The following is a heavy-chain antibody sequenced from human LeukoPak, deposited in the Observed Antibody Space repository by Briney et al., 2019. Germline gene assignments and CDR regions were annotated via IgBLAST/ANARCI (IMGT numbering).Heavy chain of an antibody. D-gene: IGHD3-16*01. Sequence: SETLSLTCTVSGGSISSYYWSWIRQPPGKGLEWIGYIYYSGSTNYNPSLKSRVTISVDTSKNQFSLKLSSVTAADTAVYYCARIWGTRGMDVWGQGTTVTVSS. CDR1: GGSISSYY. CDR2: IYYSGST. CDR3: ARIWGTRGMDV. J-gene: IGHJ6*02. V-gene: IGHV4-59*12.